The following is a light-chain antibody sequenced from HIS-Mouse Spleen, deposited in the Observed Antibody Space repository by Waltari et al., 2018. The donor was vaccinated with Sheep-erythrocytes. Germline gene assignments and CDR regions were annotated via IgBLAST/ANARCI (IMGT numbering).Light chain of an antibody. CDR1: SSDVGGYNY. Sequence: QSALTQPPSASGSPGQSVTISCTGTSSDVGGYNYVSWYQQHPGKAPKLMIYEVSKRTSGVPVRFSGCKSGNTASRTVSGLQAEDEADYYCSSYAGSNNWVFGGGTKLTVL. J-gene: IGLJ3*02. CDR2: EVS. V-gene: IGLV2-8*01. CDR3: SSYAGSNNWV.